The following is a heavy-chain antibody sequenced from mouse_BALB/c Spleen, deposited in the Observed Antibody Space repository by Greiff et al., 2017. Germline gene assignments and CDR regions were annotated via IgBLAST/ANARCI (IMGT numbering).Heavy chain of an antibody. CDR1: GYTFTSYW. Sequence: QVQLQQSGAELAKPGASVKMSCKASGYTFTSYWMHWVKQRPGQGLEWIGYINPSTGYTEYNQKFKDKATLTADKSSSTAYMQLSSLTSEDSAVYYCARSYYGSSYYYWGQGTTLTVSS. J-gene: IGHJ2*01. D-gene: IGHD1-1*01. CDR2: INPSTGYT. V-gene: IGHV1-7*01. CDR3: ARSYYGSSYYY.